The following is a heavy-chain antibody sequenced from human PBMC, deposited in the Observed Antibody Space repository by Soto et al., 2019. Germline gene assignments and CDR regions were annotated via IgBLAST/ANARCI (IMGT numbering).Heavy chain of an antibody. Sequence: GGSLRLSCAASGFNFNKYGMHWVRQAPGKGLGWVAVITYEGDYKYYADSVKGRFTISRDNAKNTLYLQMNSLRADDTAVYYCAKPRGDYYGSGSFANPRDAFHIWGQGTTVTVSS. CDR3: AKPRGDYYGSGSFANPRDAFHI. CDR1: GFNFNKYG. D-gene: IGHD3-10*01. CDR2: ITYEGDYK. J-gene: IGHJ3*02. V-gene: IGHV3-30*18.